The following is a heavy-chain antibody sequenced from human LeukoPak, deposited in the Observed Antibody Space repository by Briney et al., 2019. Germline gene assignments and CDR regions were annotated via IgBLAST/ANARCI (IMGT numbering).Heavy chain of an antibody. CDR1: GGSISSYY. J-gene: IGHJ6*02. CDR3: ARDGGCSGGSCYPPGYYGMDV. V-gene: IGHV4-59*01. CDR2: IYYSGST. Sequence: SETLSLTCTVSGGSISSYYWSWIRQPPGKGLEWIGYIYYSGSTNYNPPLKSRVTISVDTSKNQFSLKLSSVTAADTAVYYCARDGGCSGGSCYPPGYYGMDVWGQGTTVTVSS. D-gene: IGHD2-15*01.